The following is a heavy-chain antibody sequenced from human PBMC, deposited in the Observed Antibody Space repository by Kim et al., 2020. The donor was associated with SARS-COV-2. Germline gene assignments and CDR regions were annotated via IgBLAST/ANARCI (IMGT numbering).Heavy chain of an antibody. CDR1: GFSLSTSGVG. Sequence: SGPTLVNPTQTLTLTCTFSGFSLSTSGVGVGWIRQPPGKALEWLALIYWDDDKRYSPSLKSRLTITKDTSKNQVVLTMTNMDPVDTATYYCAHSLLSVAAAGTKFDPWGQGTLVTVSS. CDR3: AHSLLSVAAAGTKFDP. V-gene: IGHV2-5*02. D-gene: IGHD6-13*01. J-gene: IGHJ5*02. CDR2: IYWDDDK.